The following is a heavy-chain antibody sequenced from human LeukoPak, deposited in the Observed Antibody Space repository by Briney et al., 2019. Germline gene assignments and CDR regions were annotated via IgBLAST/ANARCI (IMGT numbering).Heavy chain of an antibody. CDR3: ARGSYSAAIDY. D-gene: IGHD3-10*01. V-gene: IGHV3-48*03. J-gene: IGHJ4*02. CDR2: ISSSGSTI. Sequence: GGSLRLSCAASGFTFSSYEMNWVRQAPGKGLEWVSYISSSGSTIYYADSVKGRFTTSRDNAKNSLYLQMNSLRAEDTAVYYCARGSYSAAIDYWGQGTLVTVSS. CDR1: GFTFSSYE.